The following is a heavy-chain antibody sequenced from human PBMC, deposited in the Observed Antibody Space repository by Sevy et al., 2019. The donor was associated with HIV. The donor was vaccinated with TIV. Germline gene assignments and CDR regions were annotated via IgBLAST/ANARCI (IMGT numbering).Heavy chain of an antibody. J-gene: IGHJ6*02. D-gene: IGHD1-26*01. Sequence: GGSLRLSCRASGFTFDDYTMSWVRQAPGKGLEWVALIRSNAYGGTTEYAASVKGRFTISRDESKSIAYLQMNSLKTEDTAVYYCTRVEGAADWGMDVWGQGTTVTVSS. CDR3: TRVEGAADWGMDV. CDR2: IRSNAYGGTT. V-gene: IGHV3-49*04. CDR1: GFTFDDYT.